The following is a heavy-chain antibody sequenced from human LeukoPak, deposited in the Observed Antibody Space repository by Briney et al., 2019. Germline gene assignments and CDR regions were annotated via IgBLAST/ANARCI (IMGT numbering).Heavy chain of an antibody. CDR3: ARASRDGYNCCYFDY. CDR2: ISSSSSTI. J-gene: IGHJ4*02. CDR1: GFTFSSYS. V-gene: IGHV3-48*02. D-gene: IGHD5-24*01. Sequence: GGSLRLSCAASGFTFSSYSMNWVRQAPGKGLEWVSYISSSSSTIYYADSVKGRFTISRDNAKNSLYLQMNSLRDEDTAVYYCARASRDGYNCCYFDYWGQGTLVTVSS.